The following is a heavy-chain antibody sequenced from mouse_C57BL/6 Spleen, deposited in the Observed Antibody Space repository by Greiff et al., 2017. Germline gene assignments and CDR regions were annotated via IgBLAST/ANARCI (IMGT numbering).Heavy chain of an antibody. CDR1: GFTFSSYT. CDR3: ARGSSYWYFDF. J-gene: IGHJ1*03. Sequence: EVMLVESGGGLVKPGGSLKLSCAASGFTFSSYTMSWVRQTPEKRLEWVATISGGGGNTYYPDSVKGRFTSSRDNAKDTLYLQMSSLRSEDTALYYCARGSSYWYFDFWGTGTTVTVSS. V-gene: IGHV5-9*01. D-gene: IGHD1-1*01. CDR2: ISGGGGNT.